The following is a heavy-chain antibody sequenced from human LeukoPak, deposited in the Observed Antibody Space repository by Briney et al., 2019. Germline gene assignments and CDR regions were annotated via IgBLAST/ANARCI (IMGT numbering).Heavy chain of an antibody. D-gene: IGHD5-12*01. CDR1: GYTFTSYA. J-gene: IGHJ4*02. Sequence: GASVKVSCKASGYTFTSYAMNWVRQAPGQGLEWMGWINTNTGNPTYAQGFTGRFVFSLDTSVSTAYLRISSLKAEDTAVYYCARDPSPIVATFYDYWGQGTLVTVSS. CDR3: ARDPSPIVATFYDY. V-gene: IGHV7-4-1*02. CDR2: INTNTGNP.